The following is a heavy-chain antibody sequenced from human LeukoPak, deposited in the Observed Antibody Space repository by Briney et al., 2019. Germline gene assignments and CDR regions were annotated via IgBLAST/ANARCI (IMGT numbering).Heavy chain of an antibody. CDR3: ARIYGSGSYYMRDYYFDY. V-gene: IGHV4-39*01. D-gene: IGHD3-10*01. CDR1: GDFISSSSYY. J-gene: IGHJ4*02. CDR2: IYYSGST. Sequence: PSETLSLTXTVSGDFISSSSYYWGWIRQPPGKGLEWIGNIYYSGSTQYNPPLKGRVTISVDTSKNQFSLKLNSVTAADTAVYYCARIYGSGSYYMRDYYFDYWGQGTLVTVSS.